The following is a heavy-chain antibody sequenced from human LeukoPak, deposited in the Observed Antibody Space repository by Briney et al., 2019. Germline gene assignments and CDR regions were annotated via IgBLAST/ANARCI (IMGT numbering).Heavy chain of an antibody. V-gene: IGHV4-61*01. D-gene: IGHD3-10*01. CDR1: GVSVSDGNYY. Sequence: SETLSLTCTVSGVSVSDGNYYWSWTWQPPGKGLEWIGYMFYAESTKYNPSLNSRVTISVDRSKNQVSLNLTSVTAADTAVYYCASTSNTWLGLPYFDSWGQGTLVTVSA. CDR3: ASTSNTWLGLPYFDS. CDR2: MFYAEST. J-gene: IGHJ4*02.